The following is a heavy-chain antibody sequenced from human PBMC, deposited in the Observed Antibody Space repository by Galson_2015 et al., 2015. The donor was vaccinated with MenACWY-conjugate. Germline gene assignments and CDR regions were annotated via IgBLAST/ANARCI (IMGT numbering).Heavy chain of an antibody. CDR1: GFTFSNYA. CDR3: ANLKRSRRITGTFYYMDV. CDR2: FISSGDST. D-gene: IGHD1-7*01. J-gene: IGHJ6*03. V-gene: IGHV3-23*01. Sequence: SLRLSCAASGFTFSNYAMNWVRQAPGKGLEWVSAFISSGDSTYYADSVRGRFTISRDNSKNTLYLRMNSLSAEDTAVYYCANLKRSRRITGTFYYMDVWGKGTAVTVSS.